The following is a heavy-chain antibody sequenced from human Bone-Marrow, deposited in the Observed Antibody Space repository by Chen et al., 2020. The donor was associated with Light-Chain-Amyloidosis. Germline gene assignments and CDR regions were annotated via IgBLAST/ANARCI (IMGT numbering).Heavy chain of an antibody. CDR2: IYPDDSAA. D-gene: IGHD5-12*01. J-gene: IGHJ4*02. CDR3: ARRRDGYHFDY. CDR1: GYTFPNYW. V-gene: IGHV5-51*01. Sequence: EVQLEQSGPEVKKPGESLKISCKGSGYTFPNYWIGWVRQMPGKGLEWMGVIYPDDSAASYSPSFEGQVTISADKSITTAYLQWRSLKASDTAMYYCARRRDGYHFDYWGQGTLVTVSS.